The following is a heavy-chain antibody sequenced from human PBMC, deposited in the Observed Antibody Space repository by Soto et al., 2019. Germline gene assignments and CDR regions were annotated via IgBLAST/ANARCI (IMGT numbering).Heavy chain of an antibody. CDR2: IYYSGST. CDR3: ARGSSSGLYNWFDP. Sequence: PSETLSLTCTVSGGSISSYYWSWIRQPPGKGLEWIGYIYYSGSTNYNPSLKSRVTISVDTSKNQFSLKLSSVTAADTAVYYCARGSSSGLYNWFDPWGQGTLVTVSS. J-gene: IGHJ5*02. CDR1: GGSISSYY. V-gene: IGHV4-59*01. D-gene: IGHD3-22*01.